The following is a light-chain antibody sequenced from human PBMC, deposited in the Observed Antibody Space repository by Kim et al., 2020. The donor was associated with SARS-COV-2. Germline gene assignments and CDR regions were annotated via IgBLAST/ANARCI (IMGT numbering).Light chain of an antibody. CDR3: CSYAGSYV. CDR2: AVS. Sequence: SPGKSVTISCTGTNSDIGYYNYVSWYQQHPGKAPKLMIYAVSQRPSGVPDRFSGSKSGNTASLTISGLQAEDEADYYCCSYAGSYVFGTGTKVTVL. V-gene: IGLV2-11*01. CDR1: NSDIGYYNY. J-gene: IGLJ1*01.